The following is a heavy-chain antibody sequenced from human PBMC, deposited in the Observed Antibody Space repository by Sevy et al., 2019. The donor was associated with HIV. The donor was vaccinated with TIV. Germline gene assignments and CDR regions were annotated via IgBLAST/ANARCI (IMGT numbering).Heavy chain of an antibody. CDR3: ARDSTTRPRVLDY. J-gene: IGHJ4*02. Sequence: SETLSLTCSVSGGSISSYFWTWVRQSPGKGLEWIGNIYFTGNTDYSPSLKSRVTLSLDTSQSQFSRTLTSVTAADTAIYFCARDSTTRPRVLDYWGQGTLVTVSS. CDR1: GGSISSYF. V-gene: IGHV4-59*01. CDR2: IYFTGNT. D-gene: IGHD1-1*01.